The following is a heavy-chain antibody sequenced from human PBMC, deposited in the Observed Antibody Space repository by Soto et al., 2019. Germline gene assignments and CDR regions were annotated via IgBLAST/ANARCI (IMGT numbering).Heavy chain of an antibody. Sequence: QVQLVQSGAEGKKPGASVKVSCKASGYTFTSYDMHWVRQAPGQRLEWMVWMNAGNGNTKYSKKFQGRVTITSESSASTAYMELSSLRSEDTAVYYCARVGAGIVGGMDVWGQGTTVTVPS. J-gene: IGHJ6*02. V-gene: IGHV1-3*01. CDR3: ARVGAGIVGGMDV. CDR2: MNAGNGNT. CDR1: GYTFTSYD. D-gene: IGHD2-15*01.